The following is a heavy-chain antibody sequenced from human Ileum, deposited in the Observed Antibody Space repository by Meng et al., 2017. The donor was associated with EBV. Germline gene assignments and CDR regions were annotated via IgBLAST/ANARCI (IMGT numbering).Heavy chain of an antibody. D-gene: IGHD6-19*01. V-gene: IGHV1-69*06. CDR2: IIPPFDTA. J-gene: IGHJ4*02. CDR1: EGTFSRYS. Sequence: VRLWHPGAGVKKPGSLCKFPGKAAEGTFSRYSISWVRQAPGQGLEWMGGIIPPFDTANYAQKFQGRVTITADKSTGTAYMELSSLRSEDTAIYYCARGGDSSGWYWYFDYWGQGTLVTVSS. CDR3: ARGGDSSGWYWYFDY.